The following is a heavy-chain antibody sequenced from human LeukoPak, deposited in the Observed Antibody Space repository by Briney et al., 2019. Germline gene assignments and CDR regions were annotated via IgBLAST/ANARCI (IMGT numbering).Heavy chain of an antibody. CDR3: ARDLRIAVAGTVLGNWFDP. V-gene: IGHV3-33*01. CDR1: GFSFSSYG. Sequence: GGSLRLSCAASGFSFSSYGMRWVRQAPGKGLEWVAVIWYDGSNKYYADSVKGRFTISRDNSKNTLYLQMNSLRAEDTAVYYCARDLRIAVAGTVLGNWFDPWGQGTLVTVSS. J-gene: IGHJ5*02. CDR2: IWYDGSNK. D-gene: IGHD6-19*01.